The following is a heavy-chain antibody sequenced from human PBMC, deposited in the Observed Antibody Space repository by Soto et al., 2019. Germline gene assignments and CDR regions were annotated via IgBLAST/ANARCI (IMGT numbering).Heavy chain of an antibody. CDR3: ARAARTTATTLGRYPSYATDG. D-gene: IGHD4-17*01. V-gene: IGHV4-39*07. J-gene: IGHJ6*02. CDR1: GGSISSSNYH. Sequence: PSETLSLTCTVSGGSISSSNYHWGWVRQPPGKGLEWIGGIHYSGSTYYNPSLKSRVTISVDTSKNQFSLKLSSVTAADTAVYYCARAARTTATTLGRYPSYATDGWGQGPTVSLAS. CDR2: IHYSGST.